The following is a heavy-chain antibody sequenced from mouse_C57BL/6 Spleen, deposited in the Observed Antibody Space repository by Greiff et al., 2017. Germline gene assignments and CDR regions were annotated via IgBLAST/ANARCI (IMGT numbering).Heavy chain of an antibody. Sequence: EVKLMESGGGLVKPGGSLKLSCAASGFSFSDSGMHWVRQAPEKGLEWVAYISSGCSPIYYADTVKGRFTISRNNAMNTLFLQMTSLRSEDTAMYYCARRDYYYGTYYAMDYWGQGTSVTVAS. V-gene: IGHV5-17*01. CDR1: GFSFSDSG. CDR3: ARRDYYYGTYYAMDY. CDR2: ISSGCSPI. J-gene: IGHJ4*01. D-gene: IGHD1-1*01.